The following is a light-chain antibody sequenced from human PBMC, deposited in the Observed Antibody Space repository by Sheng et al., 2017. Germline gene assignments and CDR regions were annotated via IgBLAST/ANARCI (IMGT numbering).Light chain of an antibody. J-gene: IGKJ3*01. V-gene: IGKV3-20*01. CDR1: RSVFGNF. CDR2: GAS. Sequence: IVLTQSPDTLSLSPGESATLSCRVSRSVFGNFVAWYKQRPGQAPRLLISGASNRATGIPDRFSGSGSGTYFTLTISRLEPEDSAVYFCQHFSASPLMFTFGPGTKINIK. CDR3: QHFSASPLMFT.